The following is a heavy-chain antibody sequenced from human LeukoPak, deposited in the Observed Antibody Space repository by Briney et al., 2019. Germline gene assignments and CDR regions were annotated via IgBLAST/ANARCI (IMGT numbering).Heavy chain of an antibody. J-gene: IGHJ6*03. Sequence: PSETLSLTCAVYGGSFSSYHWTWIRQSPGKGLEWIGDINPSGSTYYNPSLKSRLTISVDTSKNQLSLKLRSVTAADTAVYYCARGRHDITMIVVVMTSVSYYLDVWGKGTTVTVS. D-gene: IGHD3-22*01. CDR3: ARGRHDITMIVVVMTSVSYYLDV. V-gene: IGHV4-34*01. CDR1: GGSFSSYH. CDR2: INPSGST.